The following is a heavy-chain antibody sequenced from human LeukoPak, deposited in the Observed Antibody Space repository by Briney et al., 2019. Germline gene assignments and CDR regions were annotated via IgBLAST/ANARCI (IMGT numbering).Heavy chain of an antibody. D-gene: IGHD2-21*02. V-gene: IGHV4-59*01. CDR3: ARANCGGDCYIFDY. Sequence: SETLSLTCTVSGGSISSYYWSWIRQPPGKGLEWIGYIYYSGSTNYNPSLKSRVTISVDTSKNQFSLKLSSVTAADTAVCYCARANCGGDCYIFDYWGQGTLVTVSS. CDR1: GGSISSYY. J-gene: IGHJ4*02. CDR2: IYYSGST.